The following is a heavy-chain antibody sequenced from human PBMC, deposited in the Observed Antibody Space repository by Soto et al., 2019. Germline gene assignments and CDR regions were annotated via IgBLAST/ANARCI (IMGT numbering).Heavy chain of an antibody. CDR2: IMPTFGSA. V-gene: IGHV1-69*06. Sequence: SVKVSCKASGGTFSSHGIAWVRQVPGQGLEWVGGIMPTFGSATYAPRFQGRVTISADKSTGTAYMELRSLRSEDTAVYYCATGRSVQYFDYRGQGTLVHVSS. CDR3: ATGRSVQYFDY. D-gene: IGHD1-26*01. J-gene: IGHJ4*02. CDR1: GGTFSSHG.